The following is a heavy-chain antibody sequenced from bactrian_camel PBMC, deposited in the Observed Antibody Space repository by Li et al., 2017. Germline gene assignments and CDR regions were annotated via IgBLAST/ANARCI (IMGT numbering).Heavy chain of an antibody. V-gene: IGHV3S31*01. CDR2: VDSSGRLT. Sequence: VQLVESGGGLVAPGGSLRLSCVASGFFFNHSAMSWARQAPGKELEWVSDVDSSGRLTHYADFVKGRFTISRDNAKNTLYLRLNSLETEDTAMYYCAQARTLESTNHLRRGQGTQVTVS. CDR1: GFFFNHSA. CDR3: AQARTLESTNHLR. D-gene: IGHD3*01. J-gene: IGHJ4*01.